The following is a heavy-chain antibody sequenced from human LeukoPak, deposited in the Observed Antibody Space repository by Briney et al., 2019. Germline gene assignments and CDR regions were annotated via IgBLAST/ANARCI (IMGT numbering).Heavy chain of an antibody. J-gene: IGHJ4*02. Sequence: GGSLRLSCAASGFTFSSYSMNWVRQAPGKGLEWVSSISSSSSYIYYADSVKGRFTISRDNAKNSLYLQMNSLRAEDTAVYYCARGRFSSSWYGSGRAVYYFDYWGQGTLVTVSS. CDR3: ARGRFSSSWYGSGRAVYYFDY. V-gene: IGHV3-21*01. CDR1: GFTFSSYS. D-gene: IGHD6-13*01. CDR2: ISSSSSYI.